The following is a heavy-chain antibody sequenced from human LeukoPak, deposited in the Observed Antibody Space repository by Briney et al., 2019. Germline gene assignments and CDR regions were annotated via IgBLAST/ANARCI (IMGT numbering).Heavy chain of an antibody. Sequence: GGSLRLSCAASGFIFSNYAMQWVRPAPGMGLEWVAFIRYDGGNTYYADSVKGRFTISRDNSKNTLYLQMNSLNAEDTAVYYCAKDEVVPGYYYTDVWGRGTTVTISS. J-gene: IGHJ6*03. CDR1: GFIFSNYA. CDR2: IRYDGGNT. CDR3: AKDEVVPGYYYTDV. D-gene: IGHD2-2*01. V-gene: IGHV3-30*02.